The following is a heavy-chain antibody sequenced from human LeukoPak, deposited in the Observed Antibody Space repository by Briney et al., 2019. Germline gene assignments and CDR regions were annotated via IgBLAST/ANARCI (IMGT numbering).Heavy chain of an antibody. D-gene: IGHD3-10*01. Sequence: PSETLSLTCTVSGGSISSYYWSWIRQPAGKGLEWIGRIYTSGSTYYNPSLKSRVTISVDTSKNQFSLKLSSVTAADTAVYYCARKGSGYYYYYYMDVWGKGTTVTVSS. CDR2: IYTSGST. V-gene: IGHV4-4*07. CDR3: ARKGSGYYYYYYMDV. J-gene: IGHJ6*03. CDR1: GGSISSYY.